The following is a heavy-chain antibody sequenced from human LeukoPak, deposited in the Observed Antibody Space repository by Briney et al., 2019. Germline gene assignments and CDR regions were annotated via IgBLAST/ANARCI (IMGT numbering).Heavy chain of an antibody. Sequence: SETLSLTCSVSGGSISSHYWSWIRQPPGKGLEWIGYMYYSGSTKYNPSLKSRVTISVDTSKNKFSLKLCSVTAADTAVYYCARLYDSSGYTNRLDPWGQGTLVTVSS. V-gene: IGHV4-59*11. CDR3: ARLYDSSGYTNRLDP. CDR1: GGSISSHY. CDR2: MYYSGST. J-gene: IGHJ5*02. D-gene: IGHD3-22*01.